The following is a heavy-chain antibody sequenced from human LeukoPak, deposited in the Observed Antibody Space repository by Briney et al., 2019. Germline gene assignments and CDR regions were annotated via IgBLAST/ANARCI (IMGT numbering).Heavy chain of an antibody. V-gene: IGHV4-34*01. Sequence: KPSETLSLTCAVCGGSFSGYYCSWIRQPPGKGLEWIGEINHSGSTNYNPSLKSRVTISVDTSKNQFSLKLSSVTAAATAVYYCASRMRRIVVVPAANSPMVVWGKGTTVTVSS. CDR2: INHSGST. D-gene: IGHD2-2*01. CDR1: GGSFSGYY. CDR3: ASRMRRIVVVPAANSPMVV. J-gene: IGHJ6*03.